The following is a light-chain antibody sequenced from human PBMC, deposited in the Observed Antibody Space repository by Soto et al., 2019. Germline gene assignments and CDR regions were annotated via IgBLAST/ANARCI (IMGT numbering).Light chain of an antibody. Sequence: SSELTQPPSVSVSPGQTASITCSGDKLGDKYACWYQQKPGQSPVLVIYQDSKRPSGIPERFSGSNSGNTATLTISGTQAMDEADYYCQAWDSSHDVFGTGTKLTVL. CDR1: KLGDKY. V-gene: IGLV3-1*01. CDR2: QDS. CDR3: QAWDSSHDV. J-gene: IGLJ1*01.